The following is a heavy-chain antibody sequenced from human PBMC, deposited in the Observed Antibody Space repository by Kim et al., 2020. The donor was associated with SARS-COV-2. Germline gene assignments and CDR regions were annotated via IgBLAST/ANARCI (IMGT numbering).Heavy chain of an antibody. J-gene: IGHJ3*02. CDR2: TYFRAQWYT. V-gene: IGHV6-1*01. CDR3: ARDTPGQKAYDI. CDR1: GDIVSSNSAA. Sequence: SQTLSLTCAISGDIVSSNSAAWNWIRQSPSRGLEWLGRTYFRAQWYTDYAGSVKSRITINADTSKNQFSLQLNSVRPEDTAVYYCARDTPGQKAYDIWGQGTMVTVSS.